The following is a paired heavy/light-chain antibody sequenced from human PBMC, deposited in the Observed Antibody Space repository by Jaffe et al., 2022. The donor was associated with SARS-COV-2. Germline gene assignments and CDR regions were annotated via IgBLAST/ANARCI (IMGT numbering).Heavy chain of an antibody. CDR1: GFSLNDAS. J-gene: IGHJ6*02. D-gene: IGHD1-1*01. CDR3: ARDKSEMGLLEFFSDYFYGMDV. CDR2: ISIKSSTI. V-gene: IGHV3-48*02. Sequence: EEKLVESGGDLTQPGGSLTLSCEASGFSLNDASMNWVRQAPGKGPEWISYISIKSSTIFYADSVKGRFIISRDNARNTVYLYMSRLRDDDTAVYYCARDKSEMGLLEFFSDYFYGMDVWGQGTTVIVSS.
Light chain of an antibody. CDR1: QSVNNW. CDR3: QHFNTDSYS. CDR2: KAS. Sequence: IQLTQSPSTLSAFVGDRVTISCRANQSVNNWLAWYQQRPGEAPKLLIYKASKLQPGVPSRFSGAGSGTEFTLTINRLQPEDFAIYYCQHFNTDSYSFGPGTRLEI. J-gene: IGKJ2*01. V-gene: IGKV1-5*03.